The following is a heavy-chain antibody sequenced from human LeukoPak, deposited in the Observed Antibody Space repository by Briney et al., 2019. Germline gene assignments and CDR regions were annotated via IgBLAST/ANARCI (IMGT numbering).Heavy chain of an antibody. CDR2: IIPIFGTA. J-gene: IGHJ4*02. CDR3: ARGWLAETTVVTPYNY. D-gene: IGHD4-23*01. Sequence: ASVKVSCKASGGTFSSYAINWVRQAPGQGLEWIGGIIPIFGTANYAQKFQGRVTITAVESMSTAYMELSSLRSEDTAVYYCARGWLAETTVVTPYNYWGQGTLVTVSS. CDR1: GGTFSSYA. V-gene: IGHV1-69*13.